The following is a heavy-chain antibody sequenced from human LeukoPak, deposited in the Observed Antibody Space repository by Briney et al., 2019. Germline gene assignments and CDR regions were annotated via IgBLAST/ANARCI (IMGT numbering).Heavy chain of an antibody. V-gene: IGHV1-69*13. J-gene: IGHJ6*03. D-gene: IGHD1-1*01. CDR3: ARTRTRGDYYYYYMDV. CDR1: GGTFSSYA. Sequence: SVKVSCKVFGGTFSSYAITWVRQAPGQGLEWMGGIIPIIDTASFAHAFQGRVTLTADESTSTAYMELSSLRSEDTAVYYCARTRTRGDYYYYYMDVWGKGTTVTVSS. CDR2: IIPIIDTA.